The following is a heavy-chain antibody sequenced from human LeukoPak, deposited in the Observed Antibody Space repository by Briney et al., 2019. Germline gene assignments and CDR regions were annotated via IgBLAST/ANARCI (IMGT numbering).Heavy chain of an antibody. V-gene: IGHV3-23*01. CDR2: ISGNGGST. Sequence: GGSLRLSCATSGFSFSSYAMTWVRQGLGKGLEWVSSISGNGGSTYSADSVKGRLTISRDNSKNTLYLQMHSLRAEDTAVYYCAKDTNVVVMVGATYDSWGQRTLVTVSS. D-gene: IGHD2-15*01. CDR3: AKDTNVVVMVGATYDS. J-gene: IGHJ5*01. CDR1: GFSFSSYA.